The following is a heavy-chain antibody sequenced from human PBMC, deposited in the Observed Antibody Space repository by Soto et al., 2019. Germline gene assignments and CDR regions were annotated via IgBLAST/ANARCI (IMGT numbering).Heavy chain of an antibody. V-gene: IGHV4-31*03. CDR2: IYYSGST. CDR1: GGSISSGGYY. Sequence: QVQLQESGPGLVKPSQTLSLTCTVSGGSISSGGYYWSWIRQHPGKGLEWIGYIYYSGSTYYNPSLKRRVTISVDTSKNQFSLKLSSVTAADTAVYYCARDHYRDYGDDWRRDAFDIWGQGTMVTVSS. D-gene: IGHD4-17*01. J-gene: IGHJ3*02. CDR3: ARDHYRDYGDDWRRDAFDI.